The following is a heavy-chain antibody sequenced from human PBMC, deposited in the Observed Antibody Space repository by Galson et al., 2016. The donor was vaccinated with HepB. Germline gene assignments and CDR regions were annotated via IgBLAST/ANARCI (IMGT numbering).Heavy chain of an antibody. D-gene: IGHD1-1*01. CDR1: GFSFARYW. Sequence: SLRLSCAASGFSFARYWMTWVRQAPGKGLEWVANMNGDGSRKNYVGSVKGRFTISRDSNRNTLYLQMNDLRADDSALYYCVSVQYIDEGFYYWGQGALVTVSP. CDR3: VSVQYIDEGFYY. V-gene: IGHV3-7*01. J-gene: IGHJ4*02. CDR2: MNGDGSRK.